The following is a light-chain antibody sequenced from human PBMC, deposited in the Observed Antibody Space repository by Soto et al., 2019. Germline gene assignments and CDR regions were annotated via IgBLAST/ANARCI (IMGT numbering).Light chain of an antibody. CDR2: EGS. V-gene: IGKV3-11*01. CDR3: QQRNNWPWT. J-gene: IGKJ1*01. CDR1: QSVSSY. Sequence: DIVLTQSPATLSLCPGQTATPSCRASQSVSSYLAWYQQKAGQAPRLLIYEGSNRATGIPTRFSGSGSGTDFALTISGLEPEDFAVYYCQQRNNWPWTFGQGTKVDIK.